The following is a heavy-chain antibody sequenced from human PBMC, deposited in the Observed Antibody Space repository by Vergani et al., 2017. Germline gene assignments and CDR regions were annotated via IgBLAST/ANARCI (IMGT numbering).Heavy chain of an antibody. D-gene: IGHD3-3*01. J-gene: IGHJ3*02. CDR3: ARDPDFLLYRPSKGAFDI. Sequence: QVQLVESGGGLVKPGGSLRLSCAASGFTFSDYYMTWIRQAPGKGLEWISYISGSGHTKYYADSVKGRFTISRDNAKNSLYLQMNSLRAEDTAVYYCARDPDFLLYRPSKGAFDIWGQGTMVTVSS. CDR2: ISGSGHTK. CDR1: GFTFSDYY. V-gene: IGHV3-11*04.